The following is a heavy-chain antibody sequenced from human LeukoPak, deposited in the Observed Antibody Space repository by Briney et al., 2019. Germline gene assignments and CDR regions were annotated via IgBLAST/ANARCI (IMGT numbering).Heavy chain of an antibody. CDR2: MYYSGST. CDR1: SGSISSSSYY. D-gene: IGHD3-10*01. Sequence: SETLSLTCTVSSGSISSSSYYWGWIRQPPGMGLEWIGSMYYSGSTYYSPSLKSRVTISVDTSKSQFSLKLSSVTAADTAVYYCAREMRSPRGGFDYWDQGTLVTVSS. V-gene: IGHV4-39*07. CDR3: AREMRSPRGGFDY. J-gene: IGHJ4*02.